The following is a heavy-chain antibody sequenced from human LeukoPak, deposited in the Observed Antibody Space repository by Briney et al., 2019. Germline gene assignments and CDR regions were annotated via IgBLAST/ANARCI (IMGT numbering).Heavy chain of an antibody. V-gene: IGHV4-31*03. J-gene: IGHJ5*02. D-gene: IGHD3-16*01. Sequence: SETLSLTCTVSGGSISSGGYYWSWIRQHPGKGLEWIGYIYYSGSTYYNPSLKSRVTISVDTSKKQFSLKLSSVTAADTAVYYCARGLGSYDWFDPWGQGTLVTVSS. CDR2: IYYSGST. CDR3: ARGLGSYDWFDP. CDR1: GGSISSGGYY.